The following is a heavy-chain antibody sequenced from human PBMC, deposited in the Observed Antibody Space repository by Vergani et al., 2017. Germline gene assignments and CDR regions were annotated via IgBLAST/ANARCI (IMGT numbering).Heavy chain of an antibody. Sequence: QVTFKESGPALVNPRQALTLTCTFSGYSLSTSGMRVSWIRQPPGKALEWLARIDWDDDKIYSTSLKTSLTISKDTSKNQVVLTMTNMDPVDTATYYCARSSNWGSTGFDYWGQGTLVTVSS. D-gene: IGHD7-27*01. CDR3: ARSSNWGSTGFDY. J-gene: IGHJ4*02. CDR1: GYSLSTSGMR. CDR2: IDWDDDK. V-gene: IGHV2-70*04.